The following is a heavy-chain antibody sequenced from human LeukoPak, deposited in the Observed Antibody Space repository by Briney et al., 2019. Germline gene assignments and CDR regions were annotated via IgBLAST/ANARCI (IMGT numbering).Heavy chain of an antibody. D-gene: IGHD3-10*01. Sequence: LPGRSLRLSCAASGFTFSSYAMHWVRQAPGKGLEWVAVISYDGSNKYYADSVKGRFTISRDNSKNTLYLQMNSLRAEDTAVYYCASFSYYYGSGSPQDYFDYWGQGTLVTVSS. V-gene: IGHV3-30*04. CDR3: ASFSYYYGSGSPQDYFDY. J-gene: IGHJ4*02. CDR1: GFTFSSYA. CDR2: ISYDGSNK.